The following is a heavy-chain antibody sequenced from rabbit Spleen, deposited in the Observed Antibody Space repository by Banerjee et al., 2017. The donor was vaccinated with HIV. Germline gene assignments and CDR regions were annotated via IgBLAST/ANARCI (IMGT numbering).Heavy chain of an antibody. CDR2: INTYTDKG. V-gene: IGHV1S45*01. CDR3: ARDTGSSFSTYGMDL. CDR1: GFSFSDRDV. Sequence: QEQLVASGGGLVKPEGSLTLTCKASGFSFSDRDVMCWVRQAPGKGLEWIACINTYTDKGVYATWAKGRFTFSKTSSTTVTLQMTSLTVADTATYFCARDTGSSFSTYGMDLWGPGTLVTVS. D-gene: IGHD8-1*01. J-gene: IGHJ6*01.